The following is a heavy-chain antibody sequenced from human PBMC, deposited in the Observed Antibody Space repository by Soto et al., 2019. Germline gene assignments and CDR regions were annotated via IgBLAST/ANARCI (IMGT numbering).Heavy chain of an antibody. V-gene: IGHV3-11*06. Sequence: QVQLVESGGGLVKPGGSLRLSCAASGFTFSDYYMSWIRQAPGKGLEWVSYISSSSSYTNYADSVKGRFTISRDNAKNSLYLQMNSLRAEDTAVYYCARADSSGYYYPGGVDYWGQGTLVTVSS. J-gene: IGHJ4*02. CDR3: ARADSSGYYYPGGVDY. CDR1: GFTFSDYY. D-gene: IGHD3-22*01. CDR2: ISSSSSYT.